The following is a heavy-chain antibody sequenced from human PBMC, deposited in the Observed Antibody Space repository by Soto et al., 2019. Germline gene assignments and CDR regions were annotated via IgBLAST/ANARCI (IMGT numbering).Heavy chain of an antibody. D-gene: IGHD6-19*01. Sequence: QVQLVQSGAEVKKPGSSVKVSCKASGGTFSSYGISWVRQAPGQGLEWMGGIIPIFSTANYAQKFQGGVTIAADESTSIAYMELSSLRSEDTAVYYCARSEWLIHDPIYHYYDMDVWGQGTAVTVSS. CDR2: IIPIFSTA. J-gene: IGHJ6*02. CDR1: GGTFSSYG. V-gene: IGHV1-69*12. CDR3: ARSEWLIHDPIYHYYDMDV.